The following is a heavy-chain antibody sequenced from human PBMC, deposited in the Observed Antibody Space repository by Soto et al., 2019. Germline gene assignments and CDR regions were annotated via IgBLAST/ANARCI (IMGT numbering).Heavy chain of an antibody. V-gene: IGHV3-21*01. CDR3: ATSGGAAMAFDY. CDR1: GFTFSSYS. Sequence: GGSLRLSCAASGFTFSSYSINWVRQAPGKGLEWVSSISSSGSYIYYADSVKGRFTISRDNAKNSLYLQMNSLRAEDTAVYYCATSGGAAMAFDYWGQGTLVTVSS. J-gene: IGHJ4*02. CDR2: ISSSGSYI. D-gene: IGHD2-2*01.